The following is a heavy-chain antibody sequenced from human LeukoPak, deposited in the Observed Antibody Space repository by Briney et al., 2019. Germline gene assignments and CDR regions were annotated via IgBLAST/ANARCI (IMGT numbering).Heavy chain of an antibody. Sequence: GGSLRLSCVASGFTFSSHWISWDRQAPGKGLEWVANIKQDGSEKYYVDSVKGRFTISRDNAKNSLYLQMNSLRAEDTAVYFCARDHWGYLINDAFDIWGQGTMVTVSS. V-gene: IGHV3-7*01. CDR2: IKQDGSEK. CDR3: ARDHWGYLINDAFDI. CDR1: GFTFSSHW. J-gene: IGHJ3*02. D-gene: IGHD7-27*01.